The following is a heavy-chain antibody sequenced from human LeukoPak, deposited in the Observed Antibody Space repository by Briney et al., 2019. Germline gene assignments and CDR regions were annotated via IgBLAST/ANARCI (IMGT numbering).Heavy chain of an antibody. V-gene: IGHV4-39*07. CDR2: ISHSGTT. CDR3: ARVDTMTRGADAFDI. D-gene: IGHD3-22*01. Sequence: SETLSLICTVSGGSLSSRGNYQWGWIRQPPGKGLEWIALISHSGTTYYNPSLKSRVTISVDTSKNQFSLKLSSVTAADTAVYYCARVDTMTRGADAFDIWGQGTMVTSLQ. CDR1: GGSLSSRGNY. J-gene: IGHJ3*02.